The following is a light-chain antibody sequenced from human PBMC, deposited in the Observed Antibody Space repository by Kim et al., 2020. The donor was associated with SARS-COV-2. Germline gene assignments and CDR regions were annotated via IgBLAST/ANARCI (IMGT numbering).Light chain of an antibody. Sequence: GDTVTITCQASQDISNPLNWFHVKSGTAPKLLIFDASELEAGVPSRFSGSGSGTDFSFDISSLQPEDVGTYYCQQFVRVPYTFGQGTKLEI. CDR2: DAS. CDR3: QQFVRVPYT. J-gene: IGKJ2*01. V-gene: IGKV1-33*01. CDR1: QDISNP.